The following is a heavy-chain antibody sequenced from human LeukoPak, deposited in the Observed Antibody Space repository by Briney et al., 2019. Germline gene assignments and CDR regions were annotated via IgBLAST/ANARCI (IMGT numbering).Heavy chain of an antibody. J-gene: IGHJ4*02. V-gene: IGHV3-7*01. D-gene: IGHD4-17*01. CDR1: EFSFSSYW. CDR3: ARGPSTTLTTK. Sequence: SGGSLSLSCVASEFSFSSYWMTWVRQAPGKGLEWVANIKQDGSVKNYVDSVKGRFTISRDNAENSLYPQMNSLRVEDTAVYYCARGPSTTLTTKWGQGTLVTVSS. CDR2: IKQDGSVK.